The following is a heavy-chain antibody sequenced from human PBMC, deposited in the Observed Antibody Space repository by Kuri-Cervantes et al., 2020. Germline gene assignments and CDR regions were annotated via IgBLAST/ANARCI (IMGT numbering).Heavy chain of an antibody. CDR3: AKAGYSGYDYLPRWFDP. V-gene: IGHV3-23*01. D-gene: IGHD5-12*01. CDR1: GFTFSSYA. Sequence: GGSLRLSCAASGFTFSSYAMSWVRQAPGKGLEWVSTISGAAGSTKYADSVKGRFTISRDNSKNTLYLQMKSLRAEDTAVYYCAKAGYSGYDYLPRWFDPWGQGTLVTVSS. J-gene: IGHJ5*02. CDR2: ISGAAGST.